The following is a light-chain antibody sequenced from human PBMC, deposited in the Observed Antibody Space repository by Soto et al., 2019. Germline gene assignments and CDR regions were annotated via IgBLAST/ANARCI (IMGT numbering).Light chain of an antibody. CDR2: AAS. Sequence: DIQMTQSPSSLSASVGDRVTITCRASQSISSYLNWYQQKPGKAPKLLIYAASSLQSGVPSRFSGSGSGTDFTLTISSLQPEDFATYYCQQSYSTHPKFGQGTKVDIK. CDR3: QQSYSTHPK. J-gene: IGKJ1*01. V-gene: IGKV1-39*01. CDR1: QSISSY.